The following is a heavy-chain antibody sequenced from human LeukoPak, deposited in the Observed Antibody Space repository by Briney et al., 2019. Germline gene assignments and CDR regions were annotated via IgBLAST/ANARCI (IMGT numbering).Heavy chain of an antibody. D-gene: IGHD3-10*01. J-gene: IGHJ6*03. Sequence: SETLSLTCAVYGGSFSGYYWNWIRQPPGKGLEWIGGINHSGNTNYNPSLKSRVTISVDTSKNQFSLKLSSVTAADTAVYYCARGGYGSGWDYMDVWGKGTTVTVSS. CDR3: ARGGYGSGWDYMDV. CDR2: INHSGNT. V-gene: IGHV4-34*01. CDR1: GGSFSGYY.